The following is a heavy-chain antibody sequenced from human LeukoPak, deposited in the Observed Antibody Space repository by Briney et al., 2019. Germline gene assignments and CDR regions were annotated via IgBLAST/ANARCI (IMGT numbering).Heavy chain of an antibody. CDR1: GFTFSSYW. J-gene: IGHJ4*02. Sequence: GGSLRLSCAASGFTFSSYWMHWVRQAPGKGLVWVSRINTGGSSTSYADSVKGRFTISRDNAKNPLYLQMNSLRAEDTAVYYCATANRLYCSSTSCYGFRFDYWGQGTLVTVSS. D-gene: IGHD2-2*01. V-gene: IGHV3-74*01. CDR3: ATANRLYCSSTSCYGFRFDY. CDR2: INTGGSST.